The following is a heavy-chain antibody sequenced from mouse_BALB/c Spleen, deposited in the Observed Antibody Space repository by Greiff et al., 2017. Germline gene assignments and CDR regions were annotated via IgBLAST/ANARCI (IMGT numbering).Heavy chain of an antibody. CDR1: GFTFSSYG. V-gene: IGHV5-6-3*01. CDR3: TRDGLPFDY. Sequence: EVNLVESGGGLVQPGGSLKLSCAASGFTFSSYGMSWVRQTPDKRLELVATINSNGGSTYYPDSVKGRFTISRDNAKNTLYLQMSSLKSEDTAMYYCTRDGLPFDYWGQGTTLTVSS. CDR2: INSNGGST. J-gene: IGHJ2*01.